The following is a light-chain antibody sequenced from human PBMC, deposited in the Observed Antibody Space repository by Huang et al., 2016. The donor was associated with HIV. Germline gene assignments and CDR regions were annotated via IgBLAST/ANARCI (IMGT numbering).Light chain of an antibody. CDR1: QDIKNY. J-gene: IGKJ1*01. CDR3: QRYDSVPRT. CDR2: AAS. Sequence: DIQMTQYPSSLSASVGDRVTITCRASQDIKNYLAWYQQKAGQVPKLLSYAASSLQSGVPSRFSGRGSGTDFTLSIISLQPEDVAIYYCQRYDSVPRTFGQGTKVDIK. V-gene: IGKV1-27*01.